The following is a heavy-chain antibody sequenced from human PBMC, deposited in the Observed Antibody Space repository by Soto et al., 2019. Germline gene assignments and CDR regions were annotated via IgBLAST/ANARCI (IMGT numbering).Heavy chain of an antibody. V-gene: IGHV3-30*18. CDR3: AKVEYQLRYGESLYYYYGMDV. Sequence: GGSLRLSCAASGFTFSSYGMHWVRQAPGKGLEWVAVISYDGSNKYYADSVKGRFTISRDNSKNTLYLQMNSLRAEDTAVYYCAKVEYQLRYGESLYYYYGMDVWGQGTTVTVSS. CDR1: GFTFSSYG. D-gene: IGHD2-2*01. CDR2: ISYDGSNK. J-gene: IGHJ6*02.